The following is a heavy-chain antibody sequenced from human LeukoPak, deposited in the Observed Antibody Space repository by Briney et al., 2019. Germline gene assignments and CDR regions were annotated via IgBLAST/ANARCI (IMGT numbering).Heavy chain of an antibody. J-gene: IGHJ5*02. CDR3: ARHYSSNLGWFDL. Sequence: SVTLSLTCTVSDDSFSTHYWTWIRQPPGKGLEWIGYISYSGSTNYNPSLKSRVTISVDTSKNQFSLKLSSVTAADTAVYYCARHYSSNLGWFDLWGQGTLVTVSS. CDR1: DDSFSTHY. CDR2: ISYSGST. D-gene: IGHD6-13*01. V-gene: IGHV4-59*08.